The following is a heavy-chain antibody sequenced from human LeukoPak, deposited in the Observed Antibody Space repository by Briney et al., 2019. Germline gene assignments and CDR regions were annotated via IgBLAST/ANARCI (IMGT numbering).Heavy chain of an antibody. Sequence: PSDTLSLTCGVSGYSLSRDYKWGWIRQPPGKGLEWIGNIYHSGTTYYNPSLKSRVTISVDTSKNQFSLKLNSMTAADTAVYYCARVWMVYAAFDLWGQGTPVTVSS. CDR3: ARVWMVYAAFDL. D-gene: IGHD2-8*01. CDR1: GYSLSRDYK. CDR2: IYHSGTT. V-gene: IGHV4-38-2*01. J-gene: IGHJ5*02.